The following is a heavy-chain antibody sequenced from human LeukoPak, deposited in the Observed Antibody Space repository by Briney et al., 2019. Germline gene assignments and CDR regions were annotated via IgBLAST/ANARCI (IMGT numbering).Heavy chain of an antibody. D-gene: IGHD5-12*01. J-gene: IGHJ4*02. Sequence: GGSLRLSCAASGFTFSSYAMHWVRQAPGMGLEWVAVITYDGSTKHYVDSVKGRFTISRDNSKNTLYLQMNSLRADDTAVYYCARNSGYGDFDYWGQGTLVTVSS. CDR2: ITYDGSTK. V-gene: IGHV3-30-3*01. CDR1: GFTFSSYA. CDR3: ARNSGYGDFDY.